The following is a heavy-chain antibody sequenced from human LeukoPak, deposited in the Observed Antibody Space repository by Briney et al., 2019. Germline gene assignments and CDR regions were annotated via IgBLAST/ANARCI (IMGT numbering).Heavy chain of an antibody. CDR1: GYTFTGQY. Sequence: ASVKVSCKASGYTFTGQYMHWVRQAPGQGLEWMGWISADNGNTNYAQKLQGRVTMTTDTSTSTAYVELKSLRSDDTAVYYCARVITASGSFDYWGQGTLVTVSS. J-gene: IGHJ4*02. CDR2: ISADNGNT. V-gene: IGHV1-18*01. CDR3: ARVITASGSFDY. D-gene: IGHD6-13*01.